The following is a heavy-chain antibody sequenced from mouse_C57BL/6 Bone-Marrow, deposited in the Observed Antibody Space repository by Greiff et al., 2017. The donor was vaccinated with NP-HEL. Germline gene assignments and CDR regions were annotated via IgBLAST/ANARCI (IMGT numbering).Heavy chain of an antibody. Sequence: GIDFSRYWMSWVRRAPRKGLEWIGEINPDNSTINYAPSLKDKFIISRDNAKNTLYLQMSKVRSEDTALYYCARLLRCGYFDVWGTGTTVTVSS. V-gene: IGHV4-1*01. CDR2: INPDNSTI. D-gene: IGHD1-1*01. J-gene: IGHJ1*03. CDR1: GIDFSRYW. CDR3: ARLLRCGYFDV.